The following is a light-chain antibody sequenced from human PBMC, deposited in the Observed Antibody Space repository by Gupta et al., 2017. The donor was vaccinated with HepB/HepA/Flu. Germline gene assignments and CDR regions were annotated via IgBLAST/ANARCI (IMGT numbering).Light chain of an antibody. CDR1: QSLLHSNGYNY. Sequence: EIVMTQSPLSLPVTPGEPASISCRSSQSLLHSNGYNYLDWYLQKPGQSPQLLIYSGSNRASGVPDRFSGSGSGTDFTLKISRVEAEDVGVYYCMQALQTPRTFGQGTKVEIK. V-gene: IGKV2-28*01. CDR2: SGS. J-gene: IGKJ1*01. CDR3: MQALQTPRT.